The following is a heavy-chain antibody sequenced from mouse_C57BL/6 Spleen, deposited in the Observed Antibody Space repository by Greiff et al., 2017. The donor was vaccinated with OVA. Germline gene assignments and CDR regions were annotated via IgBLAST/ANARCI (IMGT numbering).Heavy chain of an antibody. Sequence: VQLQQPGAELVMPGASVKLSCKASGYTFPSYWMHWVKQRPGQGLEWIGEFDPSDSYTNYNPKFMGKSTLPVDKSSSTASLQLSCLTCEDSAGAACARGGSYYSNDWYFDVWGTGTTVTVSS. CDR1: GYTFPSYW. CDR3: ARGGSYYSNDWYFDV. J-gene: IGHJ1*03. V-gene: IGHV1-69*01. CDR2: FDPSDSYT. D-gene: IGHD2-5*01.